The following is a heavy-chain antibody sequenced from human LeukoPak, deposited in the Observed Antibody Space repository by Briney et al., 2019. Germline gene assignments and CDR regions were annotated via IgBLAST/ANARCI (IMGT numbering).Heavy chain of an antibody. CDR1: GGTFSSYA. D-gene: IGHD6-13*01. Sequence: ASVKVSCKASGGTFSSYAISWVRQAPGQGLEWMGSIITILGIANYAQKFQGRVTITADKSTSTAYMELSSLRSEDTAVYYCALLEAAAGTDYWGEGTLVTVSS. CDR3: ALLEAAAGTDY. CDR2: IITILGIA. J-gene: IGHJ4*02. V-gene: IGHV1-69*04.